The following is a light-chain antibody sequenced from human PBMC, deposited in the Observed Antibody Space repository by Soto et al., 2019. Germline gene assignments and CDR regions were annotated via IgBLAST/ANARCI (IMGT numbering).Light chain of an antibody. CDR3: QQYNNRPPLT. J-gene: IGKJ4*01. CDR1: QSVSSN. CDR2: DAS. Sequence: EIVMTQSPATLSVSPGERATLSCRASQSVSSNLAWYQQKPGQAPRLLIYDASNRATGIPARFSGSGSGTVFTLTISRVQAEDFVDYYRQQYNNRPPLTFGGGTKVEIK. V-gene: IGKV3-15*01.